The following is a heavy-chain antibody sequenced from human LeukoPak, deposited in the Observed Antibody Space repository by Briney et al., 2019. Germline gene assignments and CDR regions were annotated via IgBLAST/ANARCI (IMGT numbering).Heavy chain of an antibody. J-gene: IGHJ6*02. V-gene: IGHV1-69*04. D-gene: IGHD3-22*01. CDR2: IVPFLPTA. CDR1: GYRFTSYA. CDR3: AREGLDESRQIYYYGMDV. Sequence: GASVKVSCKASGYRFTSYAISWVRQAPGQGLEWMGRIVPFLPTAYYEQKFQGRVTITADKSTDTVYMELTNLRSEDTAVYYCAREGLDESRQIYYYGMDVWGQGTTVTVSS.